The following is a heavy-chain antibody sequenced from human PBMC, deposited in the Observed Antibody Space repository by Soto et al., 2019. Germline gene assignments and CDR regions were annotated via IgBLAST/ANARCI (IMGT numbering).Heavy chain of an antibody. CDR3: AREVIVVVTAPAFXI. Sequence: GGSLXLSCAASGFTFSSDAMHWARQAPGKGLEWVAVISYDGSNKYYADSVKGRFTISRDNSKNTLYLQMNSLRAEDTAVYYCAREVIVVVTAPAFXIWGQGTMVXVSS. J-gene: IGHJ3*02. CDR2: ISYDGSNK. V-gene: IGHV3-30-3*01. D-gene: IGHD2-21*02. CDR1: GFTFSSDA.